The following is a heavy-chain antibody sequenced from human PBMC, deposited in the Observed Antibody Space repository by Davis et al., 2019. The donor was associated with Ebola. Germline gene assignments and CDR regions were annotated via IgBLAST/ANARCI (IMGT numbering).Heavy chain of an antibody. CDR3: ARRADVGGVGY. V-gene: IGHV4-39*07. CDR1: GGSISSSSYY. D-gene: IGHD3-16*01. CDR2: IYHSGST. J-gene: IGHJ4*02. Sequence: PSEILSLTCTVSGGSISSSSYYWGWIRQPPGKGLEWIGSIYHSGSTYYNPSLKSRVTISVDTSKNQFSLKLSSVTAADTAVYYCARRADVGGVGYWGQGTLVTVSS.